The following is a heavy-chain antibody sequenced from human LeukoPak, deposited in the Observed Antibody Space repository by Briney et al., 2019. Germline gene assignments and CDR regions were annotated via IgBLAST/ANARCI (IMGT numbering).Heavy chain of an antibody. CDR3: ARGPTYYDISTGYYPTLFDY. D-gene: IGHD3-9*01. J-gene: IGHJ4*02. CDR2: ISSSSSYI. Sequence: GGSLRLSCAASGFTFSSYSMNWVRQAPGKGLEWVSSISSSSSYIYYADSVKGRFTISRDNAKNSLYLQMNSLRAEDTAVYYCARGPTYYDISTGYYPTLFDYWGQGTLVTVSS. CDR1: GFTFSSYS. V-gene: IGHV3-21*01.